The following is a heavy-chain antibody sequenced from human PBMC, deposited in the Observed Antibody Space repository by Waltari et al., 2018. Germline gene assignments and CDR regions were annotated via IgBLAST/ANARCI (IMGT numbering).Heavy chain of an antibody. J-gene: IGHJ4*02. Sequence: QVQLQESGPGLVKPSQTLSLTCTVSGGSISSGGYYWSWIRQHPGKGLEWIGYIYYSGRTYYNPSLKSRVTISVDTSKNQFSLKLSSVTAADTAVYYCARVSNLEYYDFWSGYYIIDYWGQGTLVTVSS. CDR3: ARVSNLEYYDFWSGYYIIDY. V-gene: IGHV4-31*03. CDR1: GGSISSGGYY. CDR2: IYYSGRT. D-gene: IGHD3-3*01.